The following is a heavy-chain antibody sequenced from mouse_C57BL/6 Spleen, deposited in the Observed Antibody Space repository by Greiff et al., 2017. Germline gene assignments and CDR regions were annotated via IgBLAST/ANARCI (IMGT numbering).Heavy chain of an antibody. V-gene: IGHV1-64*01. CDR1: GYTFTSYW. Sequence: QVQLQQPGAELVKPGASVKLSCKASGYTFTSYWMHWVKQRPGQGLEWIGMIHPNSGSTNYNEKFKSKATLTVAKSSSTAYIQLSSLTSEDSAVYYCARYNDYDGYWGQGTTLTVSS. J-gene: IGHJ2*01. CDR3: ARYNDYDGY. D-gene: IGHD2-4*01. CDR2: IHPNSGST.